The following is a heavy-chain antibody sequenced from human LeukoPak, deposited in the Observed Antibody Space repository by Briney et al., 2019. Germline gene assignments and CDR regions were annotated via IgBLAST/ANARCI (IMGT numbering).Heavy chain of an antibody. D-gene: IGHD3-10*01. CDR1: GRASSYIY. CDR3: AKRGAYFGGFDY. J-gene: IGHJ4*02. CDR2: ISGSGGST. V-gene: IGHV3-23*01. Sequence: LALGGGASGRASSYIYMSWVRLEPGKGLEWVSGISGSGGSTSYGDSVKGRFTISRDNSKSTLYLQMNSLRAEDTAVYYCAKRGAYFGGFDYWGQGTLVTVSS.